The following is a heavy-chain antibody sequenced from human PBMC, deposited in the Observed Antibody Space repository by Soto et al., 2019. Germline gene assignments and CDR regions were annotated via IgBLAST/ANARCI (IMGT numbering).Heavy chain of an antibody. CDR1: GGSISNYY. J-gene: IGHJ5*02. CDR3: ARGVMEASRPWFDP. D-gene: IGHD1-26*01. Sequence: SETLSLTCTVSGGSISNYYWSWIRQPPGKGLECIGYIYYIGSTSYNPSLKSRVTISVDTFKNQFSLKLTSVTAADTAVYYCARGVMEASRPWFDPWGQGTLVTVSS. CDR2: IYYIGST. V-gene: IGHV4-59*01.